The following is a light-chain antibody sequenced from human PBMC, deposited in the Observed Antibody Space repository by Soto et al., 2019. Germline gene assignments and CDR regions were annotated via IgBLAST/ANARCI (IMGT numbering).Light chain of an antibody. V-gene: IGKV3-20*01. CDR2: GAS. Sequence: IVLTQSPGTLSLSPGERATLSCRASQSVSSSYLAWYQQNPGQAPRLLIYGASSRTTGIPDRLSGSGSGTDFSLTISRLEPEDFAVYYCRQYGSSPTFGQGTKVEIK. CDR1: QSVSSSY. CDR3: RQYGSSPT. J-gene: IGKJ1*01.